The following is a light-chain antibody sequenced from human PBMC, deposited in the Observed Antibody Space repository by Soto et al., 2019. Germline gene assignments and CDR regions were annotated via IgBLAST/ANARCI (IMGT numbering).Light chain of an antibody. CDR2: NSN. Sequence: HSVLSQPRSASWTPGQTVIISCSGSSSDIGSNFVNWYQHLPGTAPKLLIYNSNQRPSGVPDRFSGSKSGTSASLAISGLQSEDEADYYCAAWDDSLTGPVFGTGTKVTVL. V-gene: IGLV1-44*01. CDR1: SSDIGSNF. J-gene: IGLJ1*01. CDR3: AAWDDSLTGPV.